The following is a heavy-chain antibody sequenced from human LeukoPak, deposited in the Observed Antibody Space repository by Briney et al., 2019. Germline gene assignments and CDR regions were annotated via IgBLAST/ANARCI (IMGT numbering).Heavy chain of an antibody. Sequence: PSETLSLTCTVSGGSISSSSYYWGWIRQPPGKGLEWIGNIYYSGTTYFNASLKSRVTISVDTSKDQFSLELTSVTAADTAVYYCARIAYNRVYYFDYWGQGTLVTVSS. CDR2: IYYSGTT. CDR1: GGSISSSSYY. D-gene: IGHD1-14*01. V-gene: IGHV4-39*01. CDR3: ARIAYNRVYYFDY. J-gene: IGHJ4*02.